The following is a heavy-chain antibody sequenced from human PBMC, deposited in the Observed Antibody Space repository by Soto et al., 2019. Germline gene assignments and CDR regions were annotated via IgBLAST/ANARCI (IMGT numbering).Heavy chain of an antibody. J-gene: IGHJ4*02. CDR3: ARCDILTGYYHDN. CDR1: GGSISSYY. V-gene: IGHV4-59*01. CDR2: IYYSGGT. Sequence: PSETLSLTCTVSGGSISSYYWSWIRQPPGKGLEWIGYIYYSGGTNYNPSLKSRVTISVDTSKNQFSLKLSSVTAADTAVYYCARCDILTGYYHDNWGQGTLVTVSS. D-gene: IGHD3-9*01.